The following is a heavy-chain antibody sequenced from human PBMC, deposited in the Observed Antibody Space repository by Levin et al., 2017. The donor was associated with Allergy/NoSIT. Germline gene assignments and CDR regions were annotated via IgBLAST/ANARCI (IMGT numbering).Heavy chain of an antibody. CDR3: ARGPDI. CDR1: GFSFSIYT. CDR2: ISTNSAYI. Sequence: PGGSLRLSCAASGFSFSIYTMNWVRQAPGKGLEWLSFISTNSAYIFYADSVRARFTISRDNAKGSLSLQMDNLRDDDTAVYYCARGPDIWGQGTPVTVSS. V-gene: IGHV3-21*01. J-gene: IGHJ4*02.